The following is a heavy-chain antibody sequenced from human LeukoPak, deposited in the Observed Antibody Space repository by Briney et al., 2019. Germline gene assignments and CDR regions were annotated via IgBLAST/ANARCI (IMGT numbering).Heavy chain of an antibody. J-gene: IGHJ4*02. Sequence: ASVKVSCKVSGYTLTELSMHWVRQAPGKGLEWMGGFDPEDGETIYAQKFQGRVTMTEDTSTDAAYMELSSLRSEDTAVYYCATRNVLGRLAWVDYWGQGTLVTVSS. D-gene: IGHD2-2*01. CDR1: GYTLTELS. CDR2: FDPEDGET. V-gene: IGHV1-24*01. CDR3: ATRNVLGRLAWVDY.